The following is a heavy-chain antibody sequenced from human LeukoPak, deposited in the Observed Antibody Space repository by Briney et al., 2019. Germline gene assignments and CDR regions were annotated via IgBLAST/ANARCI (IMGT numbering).Heavy chain of an antibody. CDR1: GFTFSSFS. D-gene: IGHD3-22*01. Sequence: HPGGSLRLSCAASGFTFSSFSMNWVRQAPGKGLEWVSYISSSGRTIYYADSVRDRFTMSRDDAKNSLYLQMNSLRAEDTAIYYCVKGIRITMIVGLDWGQGTLVTVSS. V-gene: IGHV3-48*04. CDR2: ISSSGRTI. J-gene: IGHJ4*02. CDR3: VKGIRITMIVGLD.